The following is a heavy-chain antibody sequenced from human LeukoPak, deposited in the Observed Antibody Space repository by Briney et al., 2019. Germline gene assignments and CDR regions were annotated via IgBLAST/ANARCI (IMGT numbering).Heavy chain of an antibody. J-gene: IGHJ5*02. Sequence: PGGSLRLSCAASGFTFSFYEMNWVRQAPGKGLEWVSYISSSGSTIYYADSVKGRSTISRDNAKNSLYLQMNSLRAEDTAVYYCAREQGGYNWFDPWGQGTLVTVSS. CDR2: ISSSGSTI. CDR1: GFTFSFYE. D-gene: IGHD3-16*01. V-gene: IGHV3-48*03. CDR3: AREQGGYNWFDP.